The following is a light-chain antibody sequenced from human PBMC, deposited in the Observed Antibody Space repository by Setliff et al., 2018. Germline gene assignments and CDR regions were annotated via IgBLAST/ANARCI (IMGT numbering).Light chain of an antibody. Sequence: QSVLTQPASVSGSPGQSITISRTGSASDVGDYNYVSWYQQHPGEAPKLLIYEVINRPSGISNRFSGSKSGNTASLTISGLLAEDEADYFCSSYTSSHTYVFGSGTKVT. CDR2: EVI. J-gene: IGLJ1*01. CDR3: SSYTSSHTYV. CDR1: ASDVGDYNY. V-gene: IGLV2-14*01.